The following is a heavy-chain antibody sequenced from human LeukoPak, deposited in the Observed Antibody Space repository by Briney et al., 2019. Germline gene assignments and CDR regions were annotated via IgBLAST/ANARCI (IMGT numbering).Heavy chain of an antibody. J-gene: IGHJ3*02. CDR1: GYTFTSYG. CDR2: ISAYNGNT. V-gene: IGHV1-18*01. Sequence: ASVTVSCTASGYTFTSYGISWVRQAPGRGLEWMGWISAYNGNTNYAQKLQGRVTMTTDTSTSTAYMELRSLRSDDTAVYYCARDYGGSSGWYGAEDAFDIWGQGTMVIVSS. CDR3: ARDYGGSSGWYGAEDAFDI. D-gene: IGHD6-19*01.